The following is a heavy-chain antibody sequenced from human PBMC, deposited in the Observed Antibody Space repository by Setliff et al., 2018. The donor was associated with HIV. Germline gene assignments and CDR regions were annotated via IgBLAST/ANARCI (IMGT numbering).Heavy chain of an antibody. V-gene: IGHV4-39*01. CDR3: ARGLTSVAG. Sequence: SETLSLTCTVSGGSISSSSYYWGWIRQPPGKGLEWIGSIYYSGSTYYNPSLKSRVTISVDTSKNQFSLKLSSVTAADTAVYYCARGLTSVAGWGQGTLVTVSS. J-gene: IGHJ4*02. D-gene: IGHD6-19*01. CDR2: IYYSGST. CDR1: GGSISSSSYY.